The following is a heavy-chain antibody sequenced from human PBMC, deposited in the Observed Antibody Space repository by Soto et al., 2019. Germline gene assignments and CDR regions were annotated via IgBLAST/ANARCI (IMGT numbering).Heavy chain of an antibody. V-gene: IGHV4-4*02. J-gene: IGHJ6*02. D-gene: IGHD3-10*01. Sequence: SETLSLTCTVSNASISSRKWWTWVRQTPGKGLEWIGEIYHSGSINHNPSLKSRVTMSVDKSKSQFSLKVTSVTATDTAVYYCARQGFGPLHGLVDVWGQGTTVTVS. CDR3: ARQGFGPLHGLVDV. CDR1: NASISSRKW. CDR2: IYHSGSI.